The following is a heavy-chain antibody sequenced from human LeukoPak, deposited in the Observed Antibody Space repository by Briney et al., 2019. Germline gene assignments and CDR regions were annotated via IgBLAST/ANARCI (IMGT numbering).Heavy chain of an antibody. CDR3: ARDAMVRGVNYYGMDV. CDR1: GYTFTSYG. V-gene: IGHV1-18*01. CDR2: ISAYNGNT. Sequence: ASVKVSCKASGYTFTSYGISWVRQAPGQGLEWMGWISAYNGNTNYAQKLQGRVTMTTDTSTSTAYMELRSLRSDDTAVYYCARDAMVRGVNYYGMDVWGQGTTVTVSS. D-gene: IGHD3-10*01. J-gene: IGHJ6*02.